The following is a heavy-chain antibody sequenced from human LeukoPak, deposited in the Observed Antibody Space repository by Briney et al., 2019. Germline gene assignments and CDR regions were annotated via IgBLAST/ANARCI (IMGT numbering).Heavy chain of an antibody. J-gene: IGHJ6*02. V-gene: IGHV4-4*07. CDR3: ARLDSQSRKV. D-gene: IGHD3-22*01. Sequence: SETLSLNCTVSGGSISSYYWSWIRQPAGKGLEWIGRIYTSGSTNYNPSLKSRVTISVDTSKNQFSLKVSSVTAADTAVYYCARLDSQSRKVWGQGTTVTVSS. CDR2: IYTSGST. CDR1: GGSISSYY.